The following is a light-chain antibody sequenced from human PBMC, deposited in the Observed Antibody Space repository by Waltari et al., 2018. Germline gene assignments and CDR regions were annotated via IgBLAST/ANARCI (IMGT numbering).Light chain of an antibody. V-gene: IGKV4-1*01. Sequence: DIVMTQSPDSLTVSLGERATTKCKTSQRILYSPKHLNYLAWYQQRPAQPPKLLIYWASTRESGVPDRFSGSRSGTDFTLTISSLQAEDVAVYYCQQYYGSPPWTFGQGTKVEIK. CDR1: QRILYSPKHLNY. CDR2: WAS. CDR3: QQYYGSPPWT. J-gene: IGKJ1*01.